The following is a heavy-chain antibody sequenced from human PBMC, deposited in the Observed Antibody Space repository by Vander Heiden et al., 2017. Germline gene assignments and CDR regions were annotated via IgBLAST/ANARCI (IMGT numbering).Heavy chain of an antibody. J-gene: IGHJ4*02. D-gene: IGHD4-17*01. V-gene: IGHV3-30*18. CDR1: GFTFSSYG. CDR3: AKDRGFEDLRNPSDY. Sequence: QVQLVESRGGVVQPGRSLRPPCAASGFTFSSYGMHWVRQAPGKGLEWVAVISYDGSNKSSADSVKGRFTISRDNSKNTLYLQMNSLRAEDTAVYYCAKDRGFEDLRNPSDYWGQGNLVTVSS. CDR2: ISYDGSNK.